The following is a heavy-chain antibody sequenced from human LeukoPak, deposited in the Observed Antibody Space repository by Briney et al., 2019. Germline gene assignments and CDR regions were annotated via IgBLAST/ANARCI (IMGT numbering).Heavy chain of an antibody. V-gene: IGHV3-43*02. Sequence: LPGGSLSLSCAASGFTFDDYAMHWVRQAPGKGLEWVSLISGDGGSTYYADSVKGRFTISRDNSKNSLYLQMNSLRTEDTALYYCAKDMGYSSGWYKDYWGQGTLVTVSS. CDR1: GFTFDDYA. J-gene: IGHJ4*02. D-gene: IGHD6-19*01. CDR2: ISGDGGST. CDR3: AKDMGYSSGWYKDY.